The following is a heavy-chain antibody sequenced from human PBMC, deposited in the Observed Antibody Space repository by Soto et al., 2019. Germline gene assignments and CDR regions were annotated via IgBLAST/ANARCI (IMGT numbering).Heavy chain of an antibody. V-gene: IGHV5-51*01. D-gene: IGHD6-13*01. CDR2: IYPGDSDT. Sequence: GESLKISCKGSGYSFTSYWIGWVRQMPGKGLEWMGIIYPGDSDTRYSPSFQGQVTISADKSISTAYLQWSSLKASDTAMYYCARRGIAAQVYYYYGMDVWGQGTTVTVSS. J-gene: IGHJ6*02. CDR1: GYSFTSYW. CDR3: ARRGIAAQVYYYYGMDV.